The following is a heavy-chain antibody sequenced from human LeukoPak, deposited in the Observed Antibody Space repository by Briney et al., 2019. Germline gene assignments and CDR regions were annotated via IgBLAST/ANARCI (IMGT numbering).Heavy chain of an antibody. Sequence: SQTLSLTCAVSGGSISSGGYSWRWIRQPPGKGLEWIGYTYHSGSTYYNPSLKSRVTILVDRSKNQFSLKLSSVTAADTAVYYCARHGLSTQASDIWGQGTMVTVS. CDR3: ARHGLSTQASDI. J-gene: IGHJ3*02. V-gene: IGHV4-30-2*01. CDR2: TYHSGST. CDR1: GGSISSGGYS.